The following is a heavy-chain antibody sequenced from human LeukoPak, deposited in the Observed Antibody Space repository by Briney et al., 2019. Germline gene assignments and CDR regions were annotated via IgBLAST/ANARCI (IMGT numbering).Heavy chain of an antibody. CDR2: ISSSSSYI. J-gene: IGHJ4*02. D-gene: IGHD4-17*01. CDR3: ARRPNGDYPPDY. Sequence: GGSLRLSCAASGFTFSSCSMNWVRQAPGKGLEWVSSISSSSSYIYYADSVKGRFTISRDNAKNSLYLQMNSLRGEDTAVYYCARRPNGDYPPDYWGQGTLVTVSS. V-gene: IGHV3-21*01. CDR1: GFTFSSCS.